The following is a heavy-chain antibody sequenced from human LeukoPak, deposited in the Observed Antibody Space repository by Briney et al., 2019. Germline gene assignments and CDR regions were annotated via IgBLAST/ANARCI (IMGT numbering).Heavy chain of an antibody. CDR1: GYTLTELS. D-gene: IGHD2-15*01. CDR3: ATTYCSGGSCYNPVDWFDP. Sequence: ASVKVSCKVSGYTLTELSMHWVRQAPGKGLEWMGGFDPEDGETIYAQKFQGRVTMTEDTSTVTAYMELSSLRSEDTAVYYCATTYCSGGSCYNPVDWFDPWGQGTLVIVSS. J-gene: IGHJ5*02. CDR2: FDPEDGET. V-gene: IGHV1-24*01.